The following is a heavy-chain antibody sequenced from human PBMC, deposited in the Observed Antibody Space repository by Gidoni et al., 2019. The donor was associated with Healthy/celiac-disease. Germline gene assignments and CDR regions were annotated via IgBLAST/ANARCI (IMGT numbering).Heavy chain of an antibody. J-gene: IGHJ4*02. CDR1: GFTFSSYA. V-gene: IGHV3-30-3*01. Sequence: QVQLVESGGGVVQPGRSLRLSCAASGFTFSSYAMHWVRQAPGKGLEWVAVISDDGSNKYYADSVKGRFTISRDNSKNTLYLQMNSLRAEDTAVYYCARVTAMATFDYWGQGTLVTVSS. D-gene: IGHD5-18*01. CDR2: ISDDGSNK. CDR3: ARVTAMATFDY.